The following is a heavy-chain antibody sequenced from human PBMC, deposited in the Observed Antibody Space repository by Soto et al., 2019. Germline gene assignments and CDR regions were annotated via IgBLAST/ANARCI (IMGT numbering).Heavy chain of an antibody. CDR2: IYNSGST. CDR3: ARRAPVGANTGDLYYYDGMDV. Sequence: QVQLQESGPGLVKPSETLSLTCTVSGGSISSYYWSWIRQPPGKGLEWIGYIYNSGSTNYNPSLQSRVTISVDTSKNQFSLKLSSVTAADTAVYYCARRAPVGANTGDLYYYDGMDVWGQGTTVTVSS. CDR1: GGSISSYY. J-gene: IGHJ6*02. D-gene: IGHD1-26*01. V-gene: IGHV4-59*01.